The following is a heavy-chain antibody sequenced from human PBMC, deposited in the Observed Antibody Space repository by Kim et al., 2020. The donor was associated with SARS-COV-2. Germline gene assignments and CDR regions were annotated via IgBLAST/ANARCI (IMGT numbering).Heavy chain of an antibody. CDR3: ASGKRGWDGAVDWF. CDR2: IYYSGST. D-gene: IGHD6-19*01. V-gene: IGHV4-59*12. J-gene: IGHJ5*01. CDR1: GGSISSSY. Sequence: SETLSLTCTVSGGSISSSYWRWIRQPPGKGLEWIGYIYYSGSTNSNTSLTRRVTISVVTSKDQISLKLSSVTAADTAVSDCASGKRGWDGAVDWF.